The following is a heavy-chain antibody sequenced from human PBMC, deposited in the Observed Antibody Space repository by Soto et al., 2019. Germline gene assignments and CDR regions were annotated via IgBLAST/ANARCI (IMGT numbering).Heavy chain of an antibody. CDR2: IRSKAYGGTT. J-gene: IGHJ4*02. Sequence: GGSLRLSCTASGFTFGDYATSWVRQAPGKGLEWVGFIRSKAYGGTTEYAASVKGRFTISRDDSKSIAYLQMNSLKTEDTAVYYCTRDFRARGCSGGSCYSFFYWGQGTLVTVSS. CDR1: GFTFGDYA. D-gene: IGHD2-15*01. CDR3: TRDFRARGCSGGSCYSFFY. V-gene: IGHV3-49*04.